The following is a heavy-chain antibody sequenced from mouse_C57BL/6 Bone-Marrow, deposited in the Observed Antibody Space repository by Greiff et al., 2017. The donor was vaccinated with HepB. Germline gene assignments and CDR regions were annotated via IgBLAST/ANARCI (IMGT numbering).Heavy chain of an antibody. CDR2: IRLKSDNYAT. Sequence: EVKLMESGGGLVQPGGSMKLSCVASGFTFSNYWMNWVRQSPEKGLEWVAQIRLKSDNYATHYAESVKGRFTISRDDSKSSVYLQMNNLRAEDTGIYYCTALLRSSYGYFDVWGTGTTVTVSS. J-gene: IGHJ1*03. CDR3: TALLRSSYGYFDV. D-gene: IGHD1-1*01. V-gene: IGHV6-3*01. CDR1: GFTFSNYW.